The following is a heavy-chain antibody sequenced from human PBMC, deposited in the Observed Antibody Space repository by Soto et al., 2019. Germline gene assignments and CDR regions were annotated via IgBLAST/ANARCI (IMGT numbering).Heavy chain of an antibody. J-gene: IGHJ4*02. CDR2: IKQDGNER. CDR1: GFTFSTYW. Sequence: EVQLVESGGGLVQPGGSLRLSCAASGFTFSTYWMTWVRQAPGKGLEWVANIKQDGNERYYVDSVKGRFTISRDNAKNSLYLQMNSLRPEDTAVYFCARSVPTINGDVLNYWGQGTLVTVSS. V-gene: IGHV3-7*01. CDR3: ARSVPTINGDVLNY. D-gene: IGHD5-12*01.